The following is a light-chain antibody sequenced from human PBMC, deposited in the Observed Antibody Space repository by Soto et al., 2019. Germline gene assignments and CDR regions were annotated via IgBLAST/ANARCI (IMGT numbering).Light chain of an antibody. V-gene: IGKV3D-15*01. CDR3: QQYNNWPPKT. J-gene: IGKJ1*01. Sequence: EIVMTQSPGTLSVSPGERATLSCRASQSVSSNLAWYQQKPGQAPRLLIYGASTRATGIPARFSGSGSGTEFTLTISSLQSEDFAVYYCQQYNNWPPKTFGQGTKGDIK. CDR1: QSVSSN. CDR2: GAS.